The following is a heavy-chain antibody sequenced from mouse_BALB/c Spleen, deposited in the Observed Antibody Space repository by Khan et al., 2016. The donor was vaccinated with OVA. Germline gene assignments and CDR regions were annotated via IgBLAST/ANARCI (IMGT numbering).Heavy chain of an antibody. Sequence: QVQLKESGPGLVAPSQSLSITCTVSGFSLTSYCVSWVRQPPGKGLEWLGVIWGEGSTNYHSALISRLSISKDNSKSKVFLQLNSLRPYDTATYYCAKVTPDYNSMDYWGQGTSVTVSS. CDR2: IWGEGST. CDR1: GFSLTSYC. D-gene: IGHD1-1*01. V-gene: IGHV2-3*01. CDR3: AKVTPDYNSMDY. J-gene: IGHJ4*01.